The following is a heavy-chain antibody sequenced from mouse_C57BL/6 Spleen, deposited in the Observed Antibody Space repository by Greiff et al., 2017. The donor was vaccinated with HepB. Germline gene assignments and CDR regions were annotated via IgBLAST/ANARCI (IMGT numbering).Heavy chain of an antibody. CDR3: ARGGITTVVGDFDV. J-gene: IGHJ1*03. Sequence: QVQLQQSGAELVRPGASVKLSCKASGYTFTDYYINWVKQRPGQGLEWIARIYPGSGNTYYNEKFKGKATLTAEKSSSTAYMQLSSLTSEDSAVYFCARGGITTVVGDFDVWGTGTTVTVSS. V-gene: IGHV1-76*01. CDR1: GYTFTDYY. CDR2: IYPGSGNT. D-gene: IGHD1-1*01.